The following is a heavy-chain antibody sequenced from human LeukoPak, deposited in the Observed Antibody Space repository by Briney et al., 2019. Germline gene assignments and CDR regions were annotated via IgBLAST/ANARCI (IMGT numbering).Heavy chain of an antibody. J-gene: IGHJ3*02. V-gene: IGHV3-21*01. CDR2: ISSSSSYI. CDR1: GFTFSSYS. Sequence: GGSLRLSCAASGFTFSSYSMNWVRQAPGKGLEWVSSISSSSSYIYYADSVKGRFTISRDNAKNSLYLQMNSLRAEDTAVYYCARSVGSGSYYVAAAFDIWGQGTMVTVSS. D-gene: IGHD1-26*01. CDR3: ARSVGSGSYYVAAAFDI.